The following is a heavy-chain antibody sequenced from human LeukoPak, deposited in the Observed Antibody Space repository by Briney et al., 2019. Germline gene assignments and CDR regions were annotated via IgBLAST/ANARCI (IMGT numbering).Heavy chain of an antibody. J-gene: IGHJ3*02. CDR1: GYTLTELS. V-gene: IGHV1-24*01. D-gene: IGHD3-22*01. CDR2: FDPEDGET. CDR3: ATSSGFGAFDI. Sequence: ASVKVYCKVSGYTLTELSMHWVRQAPGKGLEWMGGFDPEDGETICAQKFQGRVTMTEDASTDTTYMEVSSLRSEDTAVYYCATSSGFGAFDIWGQGTMVTVSS.